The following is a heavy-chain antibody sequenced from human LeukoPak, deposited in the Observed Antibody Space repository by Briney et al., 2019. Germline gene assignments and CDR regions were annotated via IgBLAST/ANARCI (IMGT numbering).Heavy chain of an antibody. CDR3: ARAQGKYGMDV. J-gene: IGHJ6*02. CDR2: INPSGGST. CDR1: GYTFTSYY. V-gene: IGHV1-46*01. Sequence: ASVKVSCKASGYTFTSYYMHRVRQAPGQGLEWMGIINPSGGSTSYAQKFQGRVTMTRDTPTSTVYMELSSLRSEDTAVYYCARAQGKYGMDVWGQGTTVTVSS.